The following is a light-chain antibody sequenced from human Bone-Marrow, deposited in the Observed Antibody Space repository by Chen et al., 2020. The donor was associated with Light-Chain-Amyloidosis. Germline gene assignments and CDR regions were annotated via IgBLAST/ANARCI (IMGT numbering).Light chain of an antibody. CDR1: SGSIATNY. CDR3: QSFQGSSQGV. J-gene: IGLJ3*02. V-gene: IGLV6-57*01. CDR2: EDD. Sequence: FILTQPPSVSESPGQTVTISCTRSSGSIATNYVHCSQQHPGSSPTTVIYEDDQRPSGVPARFSGSIDRSSNSASLTISGLKTEDEADYYCQSFQGSSQGVFGGGTKLTVL.